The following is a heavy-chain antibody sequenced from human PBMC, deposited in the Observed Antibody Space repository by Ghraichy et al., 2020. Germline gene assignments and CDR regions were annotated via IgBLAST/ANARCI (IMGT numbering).Heavy chain of an antibody. Sequence: GGSLRLSCAASGFTFSNYAMTWVRQAPGKGLEWVSGISGGASSTNYADSVKGRFTISRDNSKSTLYLQMNSLRNEDTAVYYCAKEIRSGWYAIHPTAFDIWGQGTMVTVSS. V-gene: IGHV3-23*01. J-gene: IGHJ3*02. CDR1: GFTFSNYA. CDR3: AKEIRSGWYAIHPTAFDI. D-gene: IGHD6-19*01. CDR2: ISGGASST.